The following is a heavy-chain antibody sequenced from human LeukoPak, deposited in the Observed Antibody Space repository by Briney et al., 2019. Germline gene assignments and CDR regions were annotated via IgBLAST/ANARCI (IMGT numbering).Heavy chain of an antibody. J-gene: IGHJ4*02. V-gene: IGHV3-23*01. D-gene: IGHD4-23*01. CDR3: AKGQDVKTTVVTPWSY. CDR1: GFNFSNYA. CDR2: ISGSGGFS. Sequence: GGSLRLSCTASGFNFSNYAMSWVRQAPGKGLEWVSVISGSGGFSYYADSVKGRFTISRDNSKNTLYLQMNSMRAEDTAVYYCAKGQDVKTTVVTPWSYWGQGTLVTVSS.